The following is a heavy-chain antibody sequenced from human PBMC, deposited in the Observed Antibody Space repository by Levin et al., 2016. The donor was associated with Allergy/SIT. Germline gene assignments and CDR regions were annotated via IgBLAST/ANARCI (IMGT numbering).Heavy chain of an antibody. V-gene: IGHV2-26*01. D-gene: IGHD3-3*01. Sequence: WIRQPPGKALEWLAHIFSNDEKSYSTSLKSRLTISKDTSKSQVVLTMTNMDPVDTATYYCARIRPSGGYDFWSGYYRVYFDYWGQGTLVTVSS. CDR3: ARIRPSGGYDFWSGYYRVYFDY. CDR2: IFSNDEK. J-gene: IGHJ4*02.